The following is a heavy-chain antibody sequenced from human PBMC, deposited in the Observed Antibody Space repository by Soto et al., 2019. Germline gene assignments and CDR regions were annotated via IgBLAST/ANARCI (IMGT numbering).Heavy chain of an antibody. CDR2: ISDGGDLI. D-gene: IGHD2-15*01. CDR3: AERRGTGSAANNFDF. Sequence: GGSLRLSCAASGFPFSNHAMSWVRQAPGKGLEWVSGISDGGDLIYYADSVKGRFSMSRDNSENMLYLQMANLIAEDPAIYFCAERRGTGSAANNFDFWHRGPLVTASS. CDR1: GFPFSNHA. V-gene: IGHV3-23*01. J-gene: IGHJ4*02.